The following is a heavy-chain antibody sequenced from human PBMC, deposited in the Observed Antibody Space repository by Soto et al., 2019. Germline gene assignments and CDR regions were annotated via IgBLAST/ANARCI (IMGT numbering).Heavy chain of an antibody. Sequence: GASVKVSCKASGFTFTSSAVQWVRQARGQRLEWIGWIVVGSGNTNYAQKFQERVTITRDMSTSTAYMELSSLRSKDTAVYYCAAVGYSSGWTPSDYWGQGTLVTVSS. J-gene: IGHJ4*02. V-gene: IGHV1-58*01. CDR3: AAVGYSSGWTPSDY. CDR1: GFTFTSSA. D-gene: IGHD6-19*01. CDR2: IVVGSGNT.